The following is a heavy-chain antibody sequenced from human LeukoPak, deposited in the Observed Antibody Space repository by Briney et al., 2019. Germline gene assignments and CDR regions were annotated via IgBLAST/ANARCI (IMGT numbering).Heavy chain of an antibody. CDR3: ARLLVTAIPPIAFDI. CDR2: IYYSGST. J-gene: IGHJ3*02. CDR1: GGSISRCSYY. Sequence: KPSETLSLTCTVSGGSISRCSYYWGWIRQPPGKGLEWIGSIYYSGSTYYTPSLRSRVTISVDTSKNQFSLNLSSVTAADTAVYYCARLLVTAIPPIAFDIWGQGTMVTVSS. D-gene: IGHD2-21*02. V-gene: IGHV4-39*01.